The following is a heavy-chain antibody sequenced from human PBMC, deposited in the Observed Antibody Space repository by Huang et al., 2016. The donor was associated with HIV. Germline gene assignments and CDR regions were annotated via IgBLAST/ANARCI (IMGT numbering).Heavy chain of an antibody. D-gene: IGHD6-19*01. CDR1: GFSFSSYT. J-gene: IGHJ5*02. CDR3: AKDRVAGTGHCFDP. V-gene: IGHV3-23*01. Sequence: EVKLLESGGGLVQPGGSLRLSCAASGFSFSSYTMTWVRQAPGKGLEWVSSIRCSDNTTVYADSVKGRFTISRDNSKNTLYLQMKSLRVDDTAVYYCAKDRVAGTGHCFDPWGQGTLVTVSS. CDR2: IRCSDNTT.